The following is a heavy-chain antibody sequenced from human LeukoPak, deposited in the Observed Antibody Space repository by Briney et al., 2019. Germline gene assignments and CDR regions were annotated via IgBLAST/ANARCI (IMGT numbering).Heavy chain of an antibody. CDR3: ARLLLDIVVVPAAIIRTYYYYYMDV. CDR1: GGSFSGYY. D-gene: IGHD2-2*03. J-gene: IGHJ6*03. Sequence: PSXTLSLTCAVYGGSFSGYYWSWIRQPPGKGLEWIGEINHSGSTNYNPSLKRRVNISVEKYKNKFSLKLSSVTAADTAVYYCARLLLDIVVVPAAIIRTYYYYYMDVWGKGTTVTVSS. CDR2: INHSGST. V-gene: IGHV4-34*01.